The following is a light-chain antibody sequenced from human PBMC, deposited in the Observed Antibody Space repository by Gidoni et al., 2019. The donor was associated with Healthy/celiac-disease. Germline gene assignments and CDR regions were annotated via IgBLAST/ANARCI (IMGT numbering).Light chain of an antibody. CDR2: LGS. Sequence: DIVMTQSPLSLPVTPGEPASISCRSSQSLLHSNGYNYLDWYLQKPGQSPQLLIYLGSNRASGGPDRFSGSGSGTDVTLKISRVEAEDVGVYYCMQALQTPLTFXQXTKGEIK. V-gene: IGKV2-28*01. J-gene: IGKJ1*01. CDR3: MQALQTPLT. CDR1: QSLLHSNGYNY.